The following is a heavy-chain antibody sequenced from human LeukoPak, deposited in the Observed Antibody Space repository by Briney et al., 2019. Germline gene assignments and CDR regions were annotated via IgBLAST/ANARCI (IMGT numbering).Heavy chain of an antibody. CDR3: ASLQSPFDP. J-gene: IGHJ5*02. CDR2: INHSGSI. D-gene: IGHD4-11*01. CDR1: GGSFSGYY. Sequence: PSETLSLTCAVYGGSFSGYYWSWIRQPPGKGLEWIGEINHSGSINYNPSLKSRVTISVDTSKNQFSLKLSSVTAADTAVYYCASLQSPFDPWGQGTLVTVSS. V-gene: IGHV4-34*01.